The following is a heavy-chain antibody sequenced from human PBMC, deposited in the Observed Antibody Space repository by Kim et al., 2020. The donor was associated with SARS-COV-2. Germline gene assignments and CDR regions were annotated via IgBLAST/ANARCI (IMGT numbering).Heavy chain of an antibody. CDR2: INPNSGGK. Sequence: ASVKVSCKASGYTFTGYYMHWVRQAPGQGLEWMGWINPNSGGKNYAQKFQGRVTMTRDTSISTAYMELSRLRSDDTAVYYCARAEYGDYFDYWGQGTLVTVSS. CDR3: ARAEYGDYFDY. D-gene: IGHD4-17*01. J-gene: IGHJ4*02. CDR1: GYTFTGYY. V-gene: IGHV1-2*02.